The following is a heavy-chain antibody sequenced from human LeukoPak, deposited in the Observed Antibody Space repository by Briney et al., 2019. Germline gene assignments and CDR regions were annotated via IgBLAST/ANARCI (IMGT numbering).Heavy chain of an antibody. D-gene: IGHD6-13*01. CDR2: ISAYNGNT. Sequence: ASVKVSCKASGGTFSSYAISWVRQAPGQGLEWMGWISAYNGNTNYAQKLQGRVTMTTDTSTSTAYMELRSLRSDDTAVYYCARVVSIAAAGKVWGQGTLVTVSS. CDR1: GGTFSSYA. CDR3: ARVVSIAAAGKV. V-gene: IGHV1-18*01. J-gene: IGHJ4*02.